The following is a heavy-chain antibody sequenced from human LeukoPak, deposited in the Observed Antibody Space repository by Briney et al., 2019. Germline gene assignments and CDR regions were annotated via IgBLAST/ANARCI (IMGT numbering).Heavy chain of an antibody. CDR2: IYSSGST. CDR3: ARVRGYSGYGFDY. V-gene: IGHV4-4*07. CDR1: GGSISSYY. J-gene: IGHJ4*02. D-gene: IGHD5-12*01. Sequence: KPSETLSLTCTVFGGSISSYYWSWIRQPAGKGLEWIGRIYSSGSTNYHPSLESRVTMSVDTSKNQFSLKLSSVTAADTAVYYCARVRGYSGYGFDYWGQGTLVTVSS.